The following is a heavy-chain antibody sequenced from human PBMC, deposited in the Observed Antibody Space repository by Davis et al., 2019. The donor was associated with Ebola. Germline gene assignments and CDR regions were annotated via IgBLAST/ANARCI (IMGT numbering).Heavy chain of an antibody. J-gene: IGHJ6*02. Sequence: SETLSLTCAVYGGSFSGYYWSWIRQPPGKGLEWIREINHSGSTNYNPSLKSRVTISVDTSKNQFSLKLSSVTAADTAVYYCARGKQLRFLEWLSALGYYYGMDVWGQGTTVTVSS. V-gene: IGHV4-34*01. D-gene: IGHD3-3*01. CDR2: INHSGST. CDR3: ARGKQLRFLEWLSALGYYYGMDV. CDR1: GGSFSGYY.